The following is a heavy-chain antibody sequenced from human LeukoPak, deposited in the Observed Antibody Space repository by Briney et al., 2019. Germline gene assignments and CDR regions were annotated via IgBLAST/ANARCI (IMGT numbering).Heavy chain of an antibody. CDR3: ARGSHLEWLLFPGWFDP. Sequence: PSQTLSLTCTVSGGSISSGGYYWSWIRQHPGKGLEWIGYIYYSGSTYYNPSLKSRVTISVDTSKNQFSLKLSSVTAADTAVYYCARGSHLEWLLFPGWFDPWGQGTLVTVSS. J-gene: IGHJ5*02. D-gene: IGHD3-3*01. V-gene: IGHV4-31*03. CDR2: IYYSGST. CDR1: GGSISSGGYY.